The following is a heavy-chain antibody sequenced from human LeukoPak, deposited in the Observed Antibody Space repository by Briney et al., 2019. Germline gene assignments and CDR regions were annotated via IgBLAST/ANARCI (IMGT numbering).Heavy chain of an antibody. CDR1: GFTFSSYG. Sequence: GGSLRLSCAASGFTFSSYGMHWVRQAPGKGLEWVAVIWYDGSNKYYADSVKGRFTISRDNSKNTLYLQMNSLRAEDTAVYYCAREAYCGGDCYNNWFDPWGQGTLVTVSS. V-gene: IGHV3-33*01. CDR3: AREAYCGGDCYNNWFDP. CDR2: IWYDGSNK. J-gene: IGHJ5*02. D-gene: IGHD2-21*02.